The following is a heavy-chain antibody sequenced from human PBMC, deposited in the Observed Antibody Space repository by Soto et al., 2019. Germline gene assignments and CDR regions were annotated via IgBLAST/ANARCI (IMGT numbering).Heavy chain of an antibody. V-gene: IGHV3-64D*06. CDR2: ISSNGGNT. CDR3: VKEGYMRSDWYGQFDC. CDR1: GFTFSSYE. Sequence: EVQLVESGGGLVQPGGSLRLSCAASGFTFSSYEMNWVRQTPGKGLEFVSAISSNGGNTYYADSVKGRFAISRDNSKNTLYLQMYSLRPEDTALYYCVKEGYMRSDWYGQFDCWGQGTLVTVSS. J-gene: IGHJ4*02. D-gene: IGHD6-19*01.